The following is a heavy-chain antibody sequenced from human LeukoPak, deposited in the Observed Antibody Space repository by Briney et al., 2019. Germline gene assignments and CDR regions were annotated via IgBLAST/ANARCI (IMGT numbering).Heavy chain of an antibody. J-gene: IGHJ6*03. D-gene: IGHD3-10*01. V-gene: IGHV1-46*01. CDR3: ARDKSWFGEPFYHMDV. CDR2: INPSGGST. CDR1: GYTFTGYY. Sequence: ASVKVSCKASGYTFTGYYMHWVRQAPGQGLEWMGIINPSGGSTSYAQKFQGRVTMTRDTSTSTVYMKLSSLRSEDTAVYYCARDKSWFGEPFYHMDVWGKGTTVTIPS.